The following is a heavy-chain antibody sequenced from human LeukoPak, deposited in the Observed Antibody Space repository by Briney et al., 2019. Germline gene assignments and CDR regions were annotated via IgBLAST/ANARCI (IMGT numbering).Heavy chain of an antibody. Sequence: SETLSLTCTVSGGSISSYYWSWIRQPAGKGLEWIGRIYTSGSTNYNPSLKSRVTISVDTSKNQFSLKLSSVTAADTAVYYCARHGDMYSSSWIYFDYWGQGTLVTVSS. V-gene: IGHV4-4*07. D-gene: IGHD6-13*01. CDR1: GGSISSYY. CDR2: IYTSGST. CDR3: ARHGDMYSSSWIYFDY. J-gene: IGHJ4*02.